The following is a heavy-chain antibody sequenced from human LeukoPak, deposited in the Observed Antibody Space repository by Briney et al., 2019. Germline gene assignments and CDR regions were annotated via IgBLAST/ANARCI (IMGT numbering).Heavy chain of an antibody. Sequence: GGSLRLSCAASGFTFSNYATSWVRQAPGKGLEWVSAITGDGGSSYYADSVKGRFTISRDNSKNTLYLQVTSLRAEDTAVYYCAKRDAYDTSGFSPLFDYWGQGTLVTVSS. J-gene: IGHJ4*02. CDR2: ITGDGGSS. CDR3: AKRDAYDTSGFSPLFDY. CDR1: GFTFSNYA. V-gene: IGHV3-23*01. D-gene: IGHD3-22*01.